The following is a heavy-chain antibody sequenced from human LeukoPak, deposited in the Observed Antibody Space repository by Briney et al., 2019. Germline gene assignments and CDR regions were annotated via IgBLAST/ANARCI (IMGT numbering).Heavy chain of an antibody. D-gene: IGHD5-18*01. J-gene: IGHJ4*02. CDR2: ISYDGSNK. Sequence: PGRSLRLSCAASGFTFSSYAMHWVRQAPGKGLERGAVISYDGSNKYYADSVKGRFTISRDNSKNTLYLQMNSLRAEDTAVYYCARHDRIQLWLLLDYWGQGTLVTVSS. CDR1: GFTFSSYA. CDR3: ARHDRIQLWLLLDY. V-gene: IGHV3-30*04.